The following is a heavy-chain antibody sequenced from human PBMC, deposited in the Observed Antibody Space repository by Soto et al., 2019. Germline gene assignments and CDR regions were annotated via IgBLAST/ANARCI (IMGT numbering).Heavy chain of an antibody. CDR1: GGTFSSYT. V-gene: IGHV1-69*08. J-gene: IGHJ6*02. CDR3: ARDPSPSRYYYYVMDV. Sequence: QVQLVQSGAEVKKPGSSVKVSCKASGGTFSSYTISWVRQAPGQGLEWMGRIIPILGIANYAQKFQGRVTITADKSTSTAYMELSSLRSEDTAGYYCARDPSPSRYYYYVMDVWGQGTTVTVSS. CDR2: IIPILGIA.